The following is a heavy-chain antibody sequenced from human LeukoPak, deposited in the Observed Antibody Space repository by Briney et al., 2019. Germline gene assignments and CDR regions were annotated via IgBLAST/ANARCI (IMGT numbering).Heavy chain of an antibody. CDR3: AKDRIAAAGTYYYYMDV. CDR2: IRFDGSNK. J-gene: IGHJ6*03. Sequence: PGGSLRLSCAASGFTFSSYDMHWVRQAPGKGLEGVTFIRFDGSNKYYADSVKGRLTSSRDNSKNTLYLQMNSLRAEDTAVYYCAKDRIAAAGTYYYYMDVWGKGTTVTISS. D-gene: IGHD6-13*01. CDR1: GFTFSSYD. V-gene: IGHV3-30*02.